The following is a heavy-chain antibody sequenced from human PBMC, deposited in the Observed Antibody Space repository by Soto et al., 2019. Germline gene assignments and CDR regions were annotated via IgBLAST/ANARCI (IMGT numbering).Heavy chain of an antibody. D-gene: IGHD3-16*01. V-gene: IGHV1-8*01. CDR2: MNPGSGDT. CDR3: ARMETFGSLNWFDP. J-gene: IGHJ5*02. CDR1: GYSFTNND. Sequence: ASVKVSCKASGYSFTNNDVSWVRQATGQGLEWMGWMNPGSGDTGYAQKFQGRVTMTRDISIAAAYMELSSLRSDDTAIYYCARMETFGSLNWFDPWGQGTLVTVSS.